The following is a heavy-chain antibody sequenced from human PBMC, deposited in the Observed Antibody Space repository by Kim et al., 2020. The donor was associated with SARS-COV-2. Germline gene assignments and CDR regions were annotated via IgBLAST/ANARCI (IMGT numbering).Heavy chain of an antibody. CDR3: ARITMVRGPISDY. Sequence: SETLSLTCTVSGGSISSGGYYWSWIRQHPGKGLEWIGYIYYSGSTYYNPSLKSRVTISVDTSKNQFSLKLSSVTAADTAVYYCARITMVRGPISDYWGQGTLVTVSS. J-gene: IGHJ4*02. CDR2: IYYSGST. V-gene: IGHV4-31*03. CDR1: GGSISSGGYY. D-gene: IGHD3-10*01.